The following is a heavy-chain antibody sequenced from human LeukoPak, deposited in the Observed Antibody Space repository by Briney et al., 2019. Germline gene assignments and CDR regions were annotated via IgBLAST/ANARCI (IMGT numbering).Heavy chain of an antibody. D-gene: IGHD3-10*01. V-gene: IGHV3-7*01. Sequence: GGSLRLSCAASGFTFSSYWMSWVRQAPGKGLEWVANIKQDGSEKYYVDSVKGRFTISRDNAKNSLYLQMNSLRAEDTAVYYCARALHYYGSGSRIKPYYFDYWGQGTLVTVSS. CDR3: ARALHYYGSGSRIKPYYFDY. CDR1: GFTFSSYW. J-gene: IGHJ4*02. CDR2: IKQDGSEK.